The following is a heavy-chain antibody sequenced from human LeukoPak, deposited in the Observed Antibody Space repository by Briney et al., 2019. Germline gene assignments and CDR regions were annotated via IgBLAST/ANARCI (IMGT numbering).Heavy chain of an antibody. V-gene: IGHV3-23*01. D-gene: IGHD5-18*01. CDR2: LSGSGGST. Sequence: GGSLRLSCAASGFTFSNYAMAWVRQAPGKGLEWVSGLSGSGGSTYYADSVKGRFTISRDNSKNTLYLQMNSLGAEDTAVYYCAKGAGYSYGFYHFDYWGQGTLVTVSS. J-gene: IGHJ4*02. CDR1: GFTFSNYA. CDR3: AKGAGYSYGFYHFDY.